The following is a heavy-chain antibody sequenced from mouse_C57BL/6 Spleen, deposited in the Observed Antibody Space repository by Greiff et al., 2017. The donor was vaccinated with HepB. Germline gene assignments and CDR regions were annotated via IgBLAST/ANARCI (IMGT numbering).Heavy chain of an antibody. D-gene: IGHD2-14*01. CDR3: ARSGIGNYERFAY. Sequence: QVQLQQSGAELVRPGTSVKVSCKASGYAFTNYLIEWVKQRPGQGLEWIGVINPGSGGTNYNEKFKGKATLTADKSSSTAYMQLSSLTSEDSAVYLCARSGIGNYERFAYWGQRTLVTVSA. CDR2: INPGSGGT. J-gene: IGHJ3*01. V-gene: IGHV1-54*01. CDR1: GYAFTNYL.